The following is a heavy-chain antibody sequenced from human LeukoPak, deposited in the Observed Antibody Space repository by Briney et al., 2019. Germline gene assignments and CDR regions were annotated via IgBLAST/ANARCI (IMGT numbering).Heavy chain of an antibody. CDR1: GFTVSSNF. J-gene: IGHJ5*02. CDR2: IYSGGDT. CDR3: VREFYPERSSRWYRWFDP. D-gene: IGHD6-13*01. Sequence: PGGSLRLSCATSGFTVSSNFMSWVRQAPGKGLEWVSVIYSGGDTYYADFVKGRFTISRDNSKNTLNLQMNSLRAEDTAVYYCVREFYPERSSRWYRWFDPWGQGTLVTVYS. V-gene: IGHV3-66*01.